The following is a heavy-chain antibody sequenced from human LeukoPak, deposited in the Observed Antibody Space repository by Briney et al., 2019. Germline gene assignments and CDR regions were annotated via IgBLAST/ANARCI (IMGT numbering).Heavy chain of an antibody. D-gene: IGHD2-15*01. V-gene: IGHV3-11*01. J-gene: IGHJ4*02. CDR3: AKSTAPCSRGSCYSALES. CDR2: ISSGGSTI. Sequence: GGSLRLSCAASGFTFSDYYMSWIRQAPGKGLEWVSYISSGGSTIYYADSVKGRFTISRDNSENTLYLQMNSLRVEDTAIYYCAKSTAPCSRGSCYSALESWGQGTLVTVSS. CDR1: GFTFSDYY.